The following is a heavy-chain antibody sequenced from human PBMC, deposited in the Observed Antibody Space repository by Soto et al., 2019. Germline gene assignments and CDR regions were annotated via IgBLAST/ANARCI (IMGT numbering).Heavy chain of an antibody. J-gene: IGHJ4*02. CDR2: IGPESGAT. Sequence: ASVKVSCKASGYTFTGHYIHWVRQAPGQGPEWMGEIGPESGATRYAEKFQGRVTMTLDTSITTVYMELKNLSPDDTAVYYCGRGRSGQIVVFYWGQGTPVTV. CDR3: GRGRSGQIVVFY. D-gene: IGHD1-26*01. CDR1: GYTFTGHY. V-gene: IGHV1-2*02.